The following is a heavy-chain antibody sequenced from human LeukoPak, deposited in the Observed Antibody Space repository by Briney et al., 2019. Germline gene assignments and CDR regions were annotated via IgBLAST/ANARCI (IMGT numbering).Heavy chain of an antibody. CDR1: GFTFSSYS. D-gene: IGHD3-3*01. V-gene: IGHV3-21*01. Sequence: GGSLRLSCAASGFTFSSYSMNWVRQAPGKGLEWVSSISSSSSYIYYADSVKGRFTISRDNAKNSLYLQMNSLRPEDTAVYYCARRTQNDDLWSGSPDWYFDLWGRGTLVTASS. J-gene: IGHJ2*01. CDR2: ISSSSSYI. CDR3: ARRTQNDDLWSGSPDWYFDL.